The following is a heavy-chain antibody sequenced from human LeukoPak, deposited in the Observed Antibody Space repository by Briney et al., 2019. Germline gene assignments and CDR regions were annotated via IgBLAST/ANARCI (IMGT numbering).Heavy chain of an antibody. J-gene: IGHJ6*03. Sequence: PSETLSLTCAVYGGSFSGYYWSWIRQPPGKGLEWIGEINHSGSTNYNPSLKSRVTISVDTSKNQFSLKLSSVTAADTAVYYCARQDIVVVPAARALYYYYYYMDVWGKGTTVTISS. V-gene: IGHV4-34*01. CDR1: GGSFSGYY. CDR3: ARQDIVVVPAARALYYYYYYMDV. D-gene: IGHD2-2*01. CDR2: INHSGST.